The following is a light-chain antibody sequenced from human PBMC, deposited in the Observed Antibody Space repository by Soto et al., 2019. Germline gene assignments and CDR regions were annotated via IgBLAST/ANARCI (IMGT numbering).Light chain of an antibody. CDR3: QHRSNWPWT. V-gene: IGKV3-11*01. J-gene: IGKJ1*01. Sequence: IVMTQSPATLSVSPGERPTLSCRASQSVSSDLAWYHQKPGQAPRLLIYDASNRATGIPARFSGSGSGTDFTLTISSLEPEDFAVYYCQHRSNWPWTFGQGTKVDI. CDR1: QSVSSD. CDR2: DAS.